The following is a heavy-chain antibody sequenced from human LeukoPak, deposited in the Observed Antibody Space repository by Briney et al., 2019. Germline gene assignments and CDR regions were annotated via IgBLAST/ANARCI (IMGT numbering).Heavy chain of an antibody. Sequence: SVKVSCKASGGTFSSYTISWVRQAPGQGLEWMRRIIPILGIANYAQKFQGRVTITADKSASTAYMELSSLRSEDTAVYYCARDVRYCSGGSCYYLFDYWGQGTLVTVSS. CDR1: GGTFSSYT. D-gene: IGHD2-15*01. V-gene: IGHV1-69*04. CDR3: ARDVRYCSGGSCYYLFDY. CDR2: IIPILGIA. J-gene: IGHJ4*02.